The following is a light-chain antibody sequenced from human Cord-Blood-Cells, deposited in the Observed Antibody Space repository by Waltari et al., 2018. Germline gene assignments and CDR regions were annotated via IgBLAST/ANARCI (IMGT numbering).Light chain of an antibody. J-gene: IGKJ4*01. CDR2: GAS. CDR1: QSVSSN. V-gene: IGKV3-15*01. Sequence: EIVMTQSPATLSVSPGERATLSCRASQSVSSNLAWYQQKPGQAPRLLISGASTRATGITARFSGSGSGREFTLTISSLQSEDFAVYYCQQYNNWPPLTFGGGTKVEIK. CDR3: QQYNNWPPLT.